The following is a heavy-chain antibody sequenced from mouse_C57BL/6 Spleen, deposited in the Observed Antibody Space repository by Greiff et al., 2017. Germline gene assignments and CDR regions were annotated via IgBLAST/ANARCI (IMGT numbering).Heavy chain of an antibody. CDR3: TAAQASFAY. CDR2: FDPEDGDT. J-gene: IGHJ3*01. CDR1: GFNIKDYY. D-gene: IGHD6-1*01. Sequence: VQLQQSGAELVRPGASVKLSCTASGFNIKDYYMHWVKQRPEQGLEWIGRFDPEDGDTEYAPKFQGKATMTADTSSNTAYMQLSSLTSEDTAVYYCTAAQASFAYWGQGTLVTVSA. V-gene: IGHV14-1*01.